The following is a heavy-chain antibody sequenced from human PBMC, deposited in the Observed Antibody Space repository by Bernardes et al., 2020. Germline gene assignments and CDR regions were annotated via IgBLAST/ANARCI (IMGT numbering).Heavy chain of an antibody. Sequence: SETLSLTCTVSGGSISSSSYYWGWIRQPPGKGLEWIGSIYYSGSTYYNPSLKSRVTISVDTSKNQFPLKLSSVTAADTAVYYCARHLPEERGRFDPWGQGTLVTVSS. J-gene: IGHJ5*02. D-gene: IGHD1-1*01. CDR2: IYYSGST. CDR3: ARHLPEERGRFDP. V-gene: IGHV4-39*01. CDR1: GGSISSSSYY.